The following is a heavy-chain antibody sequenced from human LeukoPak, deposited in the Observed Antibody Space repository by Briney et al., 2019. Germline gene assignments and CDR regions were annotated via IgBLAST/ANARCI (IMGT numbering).Heavy chain of an antibody. J-gene: IGHJ3*02. CDR3: ARDVFMAGAANDAFHI. Sequence: GGSLRLSCAASGFTFSSYGMSWVRQAPGKGLEWVSAITATSSSTHDADSVQGRFTISRDNAKNALYLQMNSLRAEDTAVYYCARDVFMAGAANDAFHIWGQGTMVTVSS. D-gene: IGHD6-19*01. CDR1: GFTFSSYG. V-gene: IGHV3-23*01. CDR2: ITATSSST.